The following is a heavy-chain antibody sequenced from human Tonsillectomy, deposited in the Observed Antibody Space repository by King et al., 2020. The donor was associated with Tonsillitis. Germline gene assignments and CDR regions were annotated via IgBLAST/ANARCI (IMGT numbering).Heavy chain of an antibody. D-gene: IGHD2-15*01. CDR1: GGTFSNYA. V-gene: IGHV1-69*09. CDR2: IIPLLGVA. CDR3: ARDAGYCSGGSCYGYTYYYMDG. J-gene: IGHJ6*03. Sequence: QLVQSGAEVKKPGSSVKVSCKASGGTFSNYAFSWVRQAPGQGLEWMGRIIPLLGVANYAQKFQGRVTITADKSTSTAYMELSSLRSEDTAVYYCARDAGYCSGGSCYGYTYYYMDGLGQGTTVTVPS.